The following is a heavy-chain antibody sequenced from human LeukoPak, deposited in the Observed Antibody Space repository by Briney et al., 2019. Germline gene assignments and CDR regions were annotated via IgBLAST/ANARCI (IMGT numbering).Heavy chain of an antibody. J-gene: IGHJ4*02. Sequence: GGSLRLSCAASGFTLSSYWMHWVRQVPGKGLVWVSQINGDGSNAYYADSVKGRFTIFRDNAKNTLYLQVNNLRAEDTAVYYCAKQMRDWGQGTLVTVSS. CDR1: GFTLSSYW. CDR3: AKQMRD. V-gene: IGHV3-74*01. D-gene: IGHD1/OR15-1a*01. CDR2: INGDGSNA.